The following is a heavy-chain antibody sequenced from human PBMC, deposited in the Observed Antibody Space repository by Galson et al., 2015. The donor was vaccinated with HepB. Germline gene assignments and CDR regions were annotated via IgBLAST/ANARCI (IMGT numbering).Heavy chain of an antibody. CDR1: GFTFSSYY. J-gene: IGHJ4*02. CDR3: ARDPRGYCSGGSCYYFDN. Sequence: SVKVSCKASGFTFSSYYMNWVRQAPGQGLEWMGIISPSGGSTTYAQKLQGRVTMTRDTSTSTVYMELSSLRSEDTAVYYCARDPRGYCSGGSCYYFDNWGQGTLVTVSS. CDR2: ISPSGGST. V-gene: IGHV1-46*04. D-gene: IGHD2-15*01.